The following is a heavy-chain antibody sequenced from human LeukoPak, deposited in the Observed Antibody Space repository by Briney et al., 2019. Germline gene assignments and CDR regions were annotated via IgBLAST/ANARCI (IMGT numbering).Heavy chain of an antibody. Sequence: GGSLRLSCAASGCTFSSYSMNWVRQAPGKGLEWVSSISSSSSYIYYADSVKGRFTISRDNAKNSLYLQMNSLRAEATAVYYCARDPLSGRYAFDIWGQGTMVTVSS. V-gene: IGHV3-21*01. D-gene: IGHD2-8*02. CDR1: GCTFSSYS. CDR3: ARDPLSGRYAFDI. J-gene: IGHJ3*02. CDR2: ISSSSSYI.